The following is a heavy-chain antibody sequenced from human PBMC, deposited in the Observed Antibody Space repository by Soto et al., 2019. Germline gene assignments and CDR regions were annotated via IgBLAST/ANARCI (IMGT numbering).Heavy chain of an antibody. Sequence: GGSLRLSCAASGFTFSSYSMNWVRQAPGKGLEWVSYISSSSSTIYYADSVKGRFTISRDNAKNSLYLQMNSLRDEDTAVYYCARDHTIHIVVVPENAFDVWGQGTMVTVSS. CDR1: GFTFSSYS. D-gene: IGHD2-2*01. CDR3: ARDHTIHIVVVPENAFDV. J-gene: IGHJ3*01. V-gene: IGHV3-48*02. CDR2: ISSSSSTI.